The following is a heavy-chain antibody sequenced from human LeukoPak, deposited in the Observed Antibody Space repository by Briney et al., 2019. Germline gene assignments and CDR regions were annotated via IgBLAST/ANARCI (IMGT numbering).Heavy chain of an antibody. CDR2: ISGNGGNT. CDR3: AKDRTIYPYCFDY. CDR1: GLTFSNYA. Sequence: PGGSLRLSCSASGLTFSNYAMSWVRQAPGKGLEWVSSISGNGGNTYYADSVKGRFTIYRDNSRNKLYLQMNSPRAEDTAVYYCAKDRTIYPYCFDYWGQGTLVTVPS. J-gene: IGHJ4*02. V-gene: IGHV3-23*01. D-gene: IGHD2/OR15-2a*01.